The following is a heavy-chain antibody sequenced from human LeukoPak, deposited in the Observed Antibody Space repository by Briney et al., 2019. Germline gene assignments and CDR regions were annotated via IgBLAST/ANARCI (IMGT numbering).Heavy chain of an antibody. Sequence: GGSLRLSCAAPGFTFSTFAMIWVRQPPGKGLEWVSSIFPSGGEIHYADSVRGRFTISRDNSKSTLSLQMNSLRAEDTAIYYCATYRQVLLPFESWGQGTLVTVSS. CDR1: GFTFSTFA. V-gene: IGHV3-23*01. CDR3: ATYRQVLLPFES. CDR2: IFPSGGEI. J-gene: IGHJ4*02. D-gene: IGHD2-8*02.